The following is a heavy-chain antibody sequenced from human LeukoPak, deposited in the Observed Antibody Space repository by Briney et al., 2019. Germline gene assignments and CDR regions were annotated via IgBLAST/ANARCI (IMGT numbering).Heavy chain of an antibody. CDR2: ISGSGSST. Sequence: GGSLRLSCAAPGFTFSSYAMHWVRQAPGKGLEWVSAISGSGSSTYYADSVKGRFSISRDNSKNTLYLQMNSLGAEDTAVFYCASGYSSGSYNYDSWGQGTLVTVSS. CDR3: ASGYSSGSYNYDS. V-gene: IGHV3-23*01. D-gene: IGHD6-19*01. CDR1: GFTFSSYA. J-gene: IGHJ4*02.